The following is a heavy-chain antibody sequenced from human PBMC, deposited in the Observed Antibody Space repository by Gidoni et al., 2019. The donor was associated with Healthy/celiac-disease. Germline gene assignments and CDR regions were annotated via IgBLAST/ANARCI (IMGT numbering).Heavy chain of an antibody. V-gene: IGHV3-23*04. Sequence: EVQLVESGGGLVQPGGSLRLSCAASGFTFSSYAMSWVRQAPGKGLEWVSAISGSGGSTYYADSVKGRFTISRDNSKNTLYLQMNSLRAEDTAVYYCAKDWLRGGPLLWFGESFDYWGQGTLVTVSS. CDR3: AKDWLRGGPLLWFGESFDY. CDR2: ISGSGGST. D-gene: IGHD3-10*01. CDR1: GFTFSSYA. J-gene: IGHJ4*02.